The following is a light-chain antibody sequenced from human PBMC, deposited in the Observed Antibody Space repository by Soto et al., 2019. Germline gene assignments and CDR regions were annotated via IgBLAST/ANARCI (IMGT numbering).Light chain of an antibody. J-gene: IGKJ5*01. CDR1: QSISSSF. V-gene: IGKV3-20*01. CDR3: QQYDKSPIT. CDR2: GAS. Sequence: EVVLTQSLGRMSLYTVERASXSCGASQSISSSFLAWYQQKPGHARRLLIYGASSRATGIPDRFSGSGSKTDFTLTISRLEAEDFAEYYCQQYDKSPITFGHGRRLEVK.